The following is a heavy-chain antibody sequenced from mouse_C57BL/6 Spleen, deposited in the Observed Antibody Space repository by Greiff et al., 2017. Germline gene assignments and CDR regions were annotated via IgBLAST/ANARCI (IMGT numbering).Heavy chain of an antibody. D-gene: IGHD4-1*01. V-gene: IGHV1-76*01. J-gene: IGHJ3*01. Sequence: QVQLQQSGAELVRPGASVKLSCKASGYTFTDYYINWVKQRPGQGLEWIARIYPGSGNTYYNEKFKGKATLTAEKSSSTAYMQLSSLTSEDSAVXFCARGTNWAWFAYWGQGTLVTVSA. CDR1: GYTFTDYY. CDR2: IYPGSGNT. CDR3: ARGTNWAWFAY.